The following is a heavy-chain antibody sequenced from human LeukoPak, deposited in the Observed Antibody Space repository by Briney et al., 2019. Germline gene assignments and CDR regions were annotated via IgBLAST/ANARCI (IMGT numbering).Heavy chain of an antibody. D-gene: IGHD3-10*01. CDR3: ARNTGSTEYYYGSGSYYSYYFDY. J-gene: IGHJ4*02. V-gene: IGHV3-23*01. CDR1: GFTFSNYA. CDR2: ISGSGGGT. Sequence: PGGSLRLSCAASGFTFSNYAMSWVRQAPGKGLEWVSAISGSGGGTYYADSAKGRFTLSRDNSKNTLYLQMNSLRAEDTALYYCARNTGSTEYYYGSGSYYSYYFDYWGQGTLVTVSS.